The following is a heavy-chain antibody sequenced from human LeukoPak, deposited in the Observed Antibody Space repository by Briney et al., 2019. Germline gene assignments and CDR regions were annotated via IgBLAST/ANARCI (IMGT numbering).Heavy chain of an antibody. CDR1: GGSISSSSYY. J-gene: IGHJ5*02. CDR2: IYYSGST. Sequence: SETLSLTCTVSGGSISSSSYYWGWIRQPPGKGLEWIGSIYYSGSTYYNPSLKSRVTISVDTSKNQFSLKLSSVTAADTAVYYCARDVAATDSWFDPWGQGALVTVSS. V-gene: IGHV4-39*07. CDR3: ARDVAATDSWFDP. D-gene: IGHD6-19*01.